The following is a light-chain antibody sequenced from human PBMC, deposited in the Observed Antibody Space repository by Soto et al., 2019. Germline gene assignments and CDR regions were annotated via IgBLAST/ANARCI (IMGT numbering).Light chain of an antibody. Sequence: QYVLSQPPSASGTPGQRVTISCSGYTSNIGSNTVSWYQQLPQRAPKLLIFSNDQRPSGVPDRFSGSKSGTSASLAISGLQSEDEAEYFCATWADGLSSYVFGTGTKLTVL. CDR3: ATWADGLSSYV. CDR2: SND. J-gene: IGLJ1*01. CDR1: TSNIGSNT. V-gene: IGLV1-44*01.